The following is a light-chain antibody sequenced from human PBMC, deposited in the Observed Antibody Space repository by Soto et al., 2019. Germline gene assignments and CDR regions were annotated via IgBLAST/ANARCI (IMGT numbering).Light chain of an antibody. CDR3: SSYTSSSTAV. CDR1: SRDVGGYNY. V-gene: IGLV2-14*01. Sequence: QSLLSPPASVSGSPGQSFTISCTGSSRDVGGYNYVSWYQQHPGKAPKLMIYAVSNRPSGVSNRFSGSKSGNTASLTISGLQAEDEAAYYCSSYTSSSTAVFGTGTKVTVL. J-gene: IGLJ1*01. CDR2: AVS.